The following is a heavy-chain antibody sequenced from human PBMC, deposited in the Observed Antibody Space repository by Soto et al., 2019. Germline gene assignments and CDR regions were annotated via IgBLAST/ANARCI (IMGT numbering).Heavy chain of an antibody. CDR3: ARSAGWYAVHS. Sequence: QVQLQESGPGLVKPSGTLSLTCAVSGDSVSSPYYWCWVRQPPGKGLEWIGEVFHTGTTSYNPSLRXXVTISMDKSTNQFSLDLSSVTAADPAVYYGARSAGWYAVHSWGPGTLVIVSS. CDR1: GDSVSSPYY. V-gene: IGHV4-4*02. J-gene: IGHJ4*02. CDR2: VFHTGTT. D-gene: IGHD6-19*01.